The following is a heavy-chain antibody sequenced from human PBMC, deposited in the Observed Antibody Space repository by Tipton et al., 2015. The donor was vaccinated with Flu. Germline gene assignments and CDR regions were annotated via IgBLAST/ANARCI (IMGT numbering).Heavy chain of an antibody. V-gene: IGHV4-39*07. Sequence: TLSLTCNVSGASLSSSSHHWGWIRQPPGKGLEWIGEVNHSGGTKYNPSLKSRVTLSVDTSKNQFSLKLSFVTAADTGVYYCARALGSGDNSGRLDYWGQGSLVTVSS. CDR2: VNHSGGT. CDR1: GASLSSSSHH. D-gene: IGHD3-22*01. J-gene: IGHJ4*02. CDR3: ARALGSGDNSGRLDY.